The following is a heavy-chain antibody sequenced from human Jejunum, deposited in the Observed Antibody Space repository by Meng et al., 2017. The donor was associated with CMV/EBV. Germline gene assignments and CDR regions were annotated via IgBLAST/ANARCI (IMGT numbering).Heavy chain of an antibody. CDR1: SFSSHE. Sequence: SFSSHEINWVRQGPGNGLEWISYSGGSGSSIIYADSVKGRFTVSRDNANQSVYLEMKSLRAEDTGVYYCARELGSRSPHYNRFDSWGQGTLVTVSS. CDR2: SGGSGSSI. J-gene: IGHJ5*01. D-gene: IGHD6-13*01. CDR3: ARELGSRSPHYNRFDS. V-gene: IGHV3-48*03.